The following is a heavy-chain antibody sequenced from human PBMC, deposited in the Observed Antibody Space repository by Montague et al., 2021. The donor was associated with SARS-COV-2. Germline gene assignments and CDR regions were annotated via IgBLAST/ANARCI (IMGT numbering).Heavy chain of an antibody. CDR2: IDWDDDK. J-gene: IGHJ4*02. CDR1: GFSLSTSGMC. V-gene: IGHV2-70*11. CDR3: ARIHYGSGSSPLDY. Sequence: VKPTQTLTLTCTFSGFSLSTSGMCVSWIRQPPGKALEWLARIDWDDDKYYSTSLKTRLTISKDTSKNQVVLTMTNMDPVDTATYYCARIHYGSGSSPLDYWGQGTLVTVSS. D-gene: IGHD3-10*01.